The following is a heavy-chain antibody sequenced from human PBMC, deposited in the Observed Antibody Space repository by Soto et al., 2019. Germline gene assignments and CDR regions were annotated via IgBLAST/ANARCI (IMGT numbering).Heavy chain of an antibody. CDR2: IYPGDSDT. D-gene: IGHD3-22*01. CDR3: ARLWPPMIAGGTGPFDI. Sequence: GESLKISCKGSGYSFTSYWIGWVRQMPGKGLEWMGIIYPGDSDTRYSPSFQGQVTISADKSISTAYLQWSSLKASDTAMYYCARLWPPMIAGGTGPFDIWGQGTMVTVSS. CDR1: GYSFTSYW. J-gene: IGHJ3*02. V-gene: IGHV5-51*01.